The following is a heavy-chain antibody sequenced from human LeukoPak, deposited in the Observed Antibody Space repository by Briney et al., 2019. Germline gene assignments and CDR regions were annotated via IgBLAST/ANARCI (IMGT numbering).Heavy chain of an antibody. J-gene: IGHJ6*02. V-gene: IGHV1-69*13. CDR1: GGTYSSYA. CDR3: ARLEVAMVRGVYYYYGMDV. CDR2: IIPIFGTA. Sequence: GASVKVSCTASGGTYSSYAISWVRQAPGQGLEWMGGIIPIFGTANYAQKFQGRVTITADESTSTAYMELSSLRSEDTAVYYCARLEVAMVRGVYYYYGMDVWGQGTTVTVSS. D-gene: IGHD3-10*01.